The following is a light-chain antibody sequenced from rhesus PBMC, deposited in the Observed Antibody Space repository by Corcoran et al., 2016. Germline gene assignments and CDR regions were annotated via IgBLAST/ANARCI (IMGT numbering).Light chain of an antibody. V-gene: IGKV1S8*01. CDR2: RAS. CDR3: QHYYDNPLT. J-gene: IGKJ4*01. CDR1: PNIYSN. Sequence: DIQMTQSPSAFSSSVGDRVTISCRASPNIYSNLSWYQQKPGKTPKPLIYRASHLQTGIPSRFSGSGSGTDFTLTISSLQPEDSASYYCQHYYDNPLTFGGGTKVEIK.